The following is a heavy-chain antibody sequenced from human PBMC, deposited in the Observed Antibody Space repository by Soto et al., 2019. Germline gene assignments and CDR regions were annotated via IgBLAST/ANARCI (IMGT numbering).Heavy chain of an antibody. CDR2: ISGSSSDI. J-gene: IGHJ4*02. V-gene: IGHV3-21*04. D-gene: IGHD3-10*01. Sequence: GGSLRLSCAASGFTFSSYTMNWVRQAPGKGLEWVSYISGSSSDIYYADSVKGRFTISRDNSRNTLYLQMNSLRAEDTAVYYWAKDYYYGSGTYPSCFDSWGQGTLVTVSS. CDR3: AKDYYYGSGTYPSCFDS. CDR1: GFTFSSYT.